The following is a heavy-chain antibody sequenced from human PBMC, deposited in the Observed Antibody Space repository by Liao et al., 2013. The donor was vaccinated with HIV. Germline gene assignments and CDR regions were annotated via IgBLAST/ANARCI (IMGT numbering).Heavy chain of an antibody. V-gene: IGHV4-34*01. CDR3: AAPCGDHCYRGDY. D-gene: IGHD2-21*01. Sequence: QVQLQQWGAGLLKPSETLSLTCAVYGGSFSGYYWGWIRQPPGKGLEWIGYVYSGGSTYYNPSLESRLDMSMDTSKKQFSLRLWSVSAADTAVYYCAAPCGDHCYRGDYWGQGTLVTVSS. CDR2: VYSGGST. J-gene: IGHJ4*02. CDR1: GGSFSGYY.